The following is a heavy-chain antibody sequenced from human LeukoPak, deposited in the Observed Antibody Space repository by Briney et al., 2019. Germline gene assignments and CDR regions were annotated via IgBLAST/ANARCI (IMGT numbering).Heavy chain of an antibody. V-gene: IGHV1-18*01. Sequence: GSSVKVSCKASGYTFTSYGISWVRQAPGQGLEWMGWISAYNGNTNYAQKLRGRVTMTTDTSTSTAYMELRSLRSDDTAVYYCARDGSPLRFLEWLSPNWFDPWGQGTLVTVSS. CDR3: ARDGSPLRFLEWLSPNWFDP. CDR2: ISAYNGNT. J-gene: IGHJ5*02. D-gene: IGHD3-3*01. CDR1: GYTFTSYG.